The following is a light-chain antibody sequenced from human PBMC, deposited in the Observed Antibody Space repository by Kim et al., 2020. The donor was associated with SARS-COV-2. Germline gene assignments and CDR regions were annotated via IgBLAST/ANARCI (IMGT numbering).Light chain of an antibody. Sequence: PGERATLSCRASQSVSSSYLAWYQQKPGQAPRLLMHGASTRATGIPDRFSGSGSGTDFTLTISRLEPEDFAVYYCQHYGRSAPYPFGQGTKLEI. V-gene: IGKV3-20*01. CDR1: QSVSSSY. J-gene: IGKJ2*01. CDR2: GAS. CDR3: QHYGRSAPYP.